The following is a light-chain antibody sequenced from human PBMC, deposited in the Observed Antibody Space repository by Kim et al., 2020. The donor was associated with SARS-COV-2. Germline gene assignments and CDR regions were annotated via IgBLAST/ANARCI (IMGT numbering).Light chain of an antibody. V-gene: IGKV3-20*01. CDR1: QSCSGSY. J-gene: IGKJ2*01. CDR2: GAS. CDR3: QQYGISPYT. Sequence: WPPVEMSTPSSRASQSCSGSYLAWYQHKPGQAPRLLNYGASSRATGIPDRFSGSGSGTDFTLTISRLEPEDFAVYYCQQYGISPYTFGQGTKLEI.